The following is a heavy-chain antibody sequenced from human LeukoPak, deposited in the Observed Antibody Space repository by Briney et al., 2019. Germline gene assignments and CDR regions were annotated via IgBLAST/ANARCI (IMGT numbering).Heavy chain of an antibody. CDR2: IYYSGST. D-gene: IGHD6-19*01. J-gene: IGHJ4*02. CDR1: GGSISSSSYY. V-gene: IGHV4-39*07. CDR3: ARDRRYSSGWYPDY. Sequence: SETLSLTCTVSGGSISSSSYYWGWIRQPPGKGLEWIVSIYYSGSTYYNPCLKSRVTISVDTSKNQFSLKLSSVTAADTAVYYCARDRRYSSGWYPDYWGQGTLVTVSS.